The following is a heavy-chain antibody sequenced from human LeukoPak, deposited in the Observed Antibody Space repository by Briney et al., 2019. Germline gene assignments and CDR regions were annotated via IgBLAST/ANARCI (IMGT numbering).Heavy chain of an antibody. CDR2: INHSGNA. J-gene: IGHJ4*02. V-gene: IGHV4-34*01. CDR3: ARGQGTVTTH. Sequence: SETLSLTCAVSGGSFSGYYWTWIRQPPGKGLEWIGEINHSGNANYNPSLKSRGTISLDMSENHFSLKLTSVTAADTAVYYCARGQGTVTTHWGQGTLVTVSS. D-gene: IGHD4-17*01. CDR1: GGSFSGYY.